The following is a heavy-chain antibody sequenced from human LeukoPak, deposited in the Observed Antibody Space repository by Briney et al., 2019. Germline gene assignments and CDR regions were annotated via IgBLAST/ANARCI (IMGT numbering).Heavy chain of an antibody. V-gene: IGHV1-18*01. CDR3: ARTRPRGYVPLYYCYYGMDV. CDR2: ISAYNGNT. CDR1: GYTFTSYG. Sequence: ASVKVSCKASGYTFTSYGISWVRQAPGQGLEWMGWISAYNGNTNYAQKLQGRVTMTTDTSTSTAYMELRSLRSDDTAVYYCARTRPRGYVPLYYCYYGMDVWGQGTTVTVSS. J-gene: IGHJ6*02. D-gene: IGHD5-12*01.